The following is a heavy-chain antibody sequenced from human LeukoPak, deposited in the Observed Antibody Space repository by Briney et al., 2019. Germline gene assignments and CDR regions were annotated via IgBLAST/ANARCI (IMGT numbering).Heavy chain of an antibody. Sequence: PETLSLTCTVSGGSISNKYWSWIRQHPGRGLEWIGYIYYSGSTNNNPSLKSRVPISVATSKNQFSLKLSPVTAADTAVYYCARDHRGIFGVVTRYYYYYMDLGGKETAVTVSS. V-gene: IGHV4-59*01. D-gene: IGHD3-3*01. J-gene: IGHJ6*03. CDR1: GGSISNKY. CDR2: IYYSGST. CDR3: ARDHRGIFGVVTRYYYYYMDL.